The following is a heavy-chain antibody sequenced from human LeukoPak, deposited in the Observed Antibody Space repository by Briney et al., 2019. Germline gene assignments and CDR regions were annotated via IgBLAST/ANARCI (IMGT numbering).Heavy chain of an antibody. J-gene: IGHJ5*02. D-gene: IGHD3-3*01. Sequence: PGGSLRLSCAASGFTFSSYSMNWVRQAPGKGLEWVAVISYDGSNKYYADSVKGRFTISRDNSKNTLYLQMNSLRAEDTAVYYCAKDITIFGVVITGNWFDPWGQGTLVTVSS. CDR3: AKDITIFGVVITGNWFDP. CDR1: GFTFSSYS. V-gene: IGHV3-30*18. CDR2: ISYDGSNK.